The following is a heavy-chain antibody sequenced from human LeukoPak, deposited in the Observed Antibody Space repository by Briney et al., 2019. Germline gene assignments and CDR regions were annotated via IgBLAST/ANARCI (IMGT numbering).Heavy chain of an antibody. J-gene: IGHJ4*02. CDR1: GFTFGSYA. D-gene: IGHD3-22*01. CDR2: ISGSGSST. Sequence: GGSLRLSCAASGFTFGSYAMSWVRQAPGKGLEWVSSISGSGSSTYYADSVKGRFTISRDNSKNTLFMQMNSLRADDTAVYYCAKSKFPYDSDGWHGYFDFWGQGTLVTVSS. CDR3: AKSKFPYDSDGWHGYFDF. V-gene: IGHV3-23*01.